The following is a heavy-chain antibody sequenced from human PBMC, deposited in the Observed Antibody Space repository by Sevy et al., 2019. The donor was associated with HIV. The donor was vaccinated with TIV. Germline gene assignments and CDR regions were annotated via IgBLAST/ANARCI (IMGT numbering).Heavy chain of an antibody. D-gene: IGHD4-4*01. CDR1: GFTFNFHG. V-gene: IGHV3-30*02. CDR2: IWHDGSNK. J-gene: IGHJ5*02. CDR3: ARATDNSARWLDP. Sequence: GGSLRLSCAASGFTFNFHGMHWVRQAPGKGLEWVAFIWHDGSNKYMADSGKGRFTISRDNSKNTLFLQMNSLTVEDTAVYYCARATDNSARWLDPWGQGTLVTVSS.